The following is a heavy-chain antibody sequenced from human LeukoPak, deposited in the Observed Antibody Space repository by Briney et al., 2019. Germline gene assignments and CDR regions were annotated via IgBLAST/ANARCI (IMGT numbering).Heavy chain of an antibody. J-gene: IGHJ4*02. D-gene: IGHD6-13*01. Sequence: SGPTLVNPAQTLTLACTFSGFSLSTSGVGVGWIRQPPGKALEWLALIYWDDDKRYSPSLKSRLTITKDTSKNQVVLTMTNMDPVDTATYYCAHRSQPGYSSSFDYWGQGTLVTVSS. CDR3: AHRSQPGYSSSFDY. CDR2: IYWDDDK. V-gene: IGHV2-5*02. CDR1: GFSLSTSGVG.